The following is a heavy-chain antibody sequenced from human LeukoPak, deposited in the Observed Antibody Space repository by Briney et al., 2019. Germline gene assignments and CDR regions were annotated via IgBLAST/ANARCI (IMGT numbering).Heavy chain of an antibody. CDR3: ARRGLGELRFDF. CDR2: ISGSGAGT. J-gene: IGHJ4*02. CDR1: RFTFTAYA. D-gene: IGHD1-7*01. V-gene: IGHV3-23*01. Sequence: GGSLRLSCAASRFTFTAYAMSWGRQAPGKGLEWVSMISGSGAGTYYADSVKGRFTISRDNSDSTLYLQMNSLRVEDTAVYHWARRGLGELRFDFWGQGTLVTVSS.